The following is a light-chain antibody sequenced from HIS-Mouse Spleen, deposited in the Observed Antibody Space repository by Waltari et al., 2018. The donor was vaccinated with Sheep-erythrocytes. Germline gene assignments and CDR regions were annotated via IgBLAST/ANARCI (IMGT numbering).Light chain of an antibody. CDR2: DVS. CDR3: CSYACSYACVV. V-gene: IGLV2-11*01. J-gene: IGLJ2*01. CDR1: SSDVGGYNY. Sequence: QSALTHPRSVSGSPGQSVTISCTGTSSDVGGYNYVSWYQQHPAKAPKLMIYDVSNRPSGVPDLFSGSKSGYTSSLTNSRVQAEDQADYSCCSYACSYACVVFGGGTELTVL.